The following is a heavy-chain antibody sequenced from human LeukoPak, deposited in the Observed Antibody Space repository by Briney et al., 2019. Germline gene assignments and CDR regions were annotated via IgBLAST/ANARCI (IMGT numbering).Heavy chain of an antibody. V-gene: IGHV3-30*18. D-gene: IGHD2-21*02. CDR1: GFTFCSYG. J-gene: IGHJ4*02. Sequence: GGSLRLSCAASGFTFCSYGMHWVRQAPGKGLEWVAVISYDGSNKYYADSVKGRFTISRDNSKNTLYLQMNSLRAEDTAVYYCAKDSYCGGDCFALDYWGQGTLVTVSS. CDR2: ISYDGSNK. CDR3: AKDSYCGGDCFALDY.